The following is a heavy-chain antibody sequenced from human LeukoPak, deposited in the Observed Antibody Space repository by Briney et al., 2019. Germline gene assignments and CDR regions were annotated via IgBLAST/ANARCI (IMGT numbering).Heavy chain of an antibody. J-gene: IGHJ4*02. V-gene: IGHV3-7*03. CDR2: IRKDGSQK. CDR3: TRVSGGYDVSDY. CDR1: GFTFSSYW. Sequence: GGSRRLSCAASGFTFSSYWMSWVRQAPGKGLEWVANIRKDGSQKYYVDSVEGRFTISRDNAKNSLYLQMNTLRADDTAVYYCTRVSGGYDVSDYWGQGTLVTVSS. D-gene: IGHD3-3*01.